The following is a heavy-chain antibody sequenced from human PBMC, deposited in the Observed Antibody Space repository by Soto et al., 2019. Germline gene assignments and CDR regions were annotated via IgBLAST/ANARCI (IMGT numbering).Heavy chain of an antibody. J-gene: IGHJ5*02. Sequence: GGSLRLSCAASGFSFSSYTINWVRQAPWKGLEWVSSINSNGLYITYADSIKGRFSIYRDNAKNSLFLQMNSLRAEDTAVYYCGRGYKDTNNWFDPFGQGTLVAVCS. D-gene: IGHD2-2*02. V-gene: IGHV3-21*06. CDR1: GFSFSSYT. CDR3: GRGYKDTNNWFDP. CDR2: INSNGLYI.